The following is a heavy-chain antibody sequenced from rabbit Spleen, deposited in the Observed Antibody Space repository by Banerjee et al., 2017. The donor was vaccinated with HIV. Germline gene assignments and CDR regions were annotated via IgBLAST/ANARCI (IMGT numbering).Heavy chain of an antibody. CDR2: IYTGGEYT. CDR1: GFTLSTYW. CDR3: ARDLDGVIGWNFGW. D-gene: IGHD4-1*01. Sequence: QSLEESGGGLVQPEGSLTLTCTASGFTLSTYWMCWVRQAPGKGLEWIGSIYTGGEYTNYASWAKGRFTISKTSSTTVTLQMTSLTAADTATYFCARDLDGVIGWNFGWWGPGTLVTVS. V-gene: IGHV1S40*01. J-gene: IGHJ4*01.